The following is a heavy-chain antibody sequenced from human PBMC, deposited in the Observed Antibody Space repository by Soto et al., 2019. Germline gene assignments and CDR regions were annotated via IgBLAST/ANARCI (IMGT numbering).Heavy chain of an antibody. J-gene: IGHJ4*02. Sequence: EVQLLESGGGLVQPGGSLRLSCAASGFTFSSYALSWVRRAPGKGREWVSAISGSGGSTYYADSVKGRFTISRDNSKNTLYLQMNSLRAEDTAVYYCAKDSPGEWLLISFDYWGQGTLVTVSS. D-gene: IGHD3-3*01. V-gene: IGHV3-23*01. CDR3: AKDSPGEWLLISFDY. CDR1: GFTFSSYA. CDR2: ISGSGGST.